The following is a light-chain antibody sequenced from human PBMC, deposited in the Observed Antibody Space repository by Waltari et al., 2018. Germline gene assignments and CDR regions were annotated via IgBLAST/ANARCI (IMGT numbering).Light chain of an antibody. V-gene: IGLV8-61*01. J-gene: IGLJ3*02. CDR3: ALYMGSGIWV. Sequence: QTVVTQEPSMAVSPGGTVTLTCALSSGSLPPTSYAPWYQQTPGQAPRPLVYKANARSSGVPDRFSGSILGNTAALTITGAQADDESDYYCALYMGSGIWVFGGGTRLTVL. CDR1: SGSLPPTSY. CDR2: KAN.